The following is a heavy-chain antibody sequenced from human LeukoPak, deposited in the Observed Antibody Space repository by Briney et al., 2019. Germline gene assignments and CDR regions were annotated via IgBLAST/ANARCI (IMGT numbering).Heavy chain of an antibody. J-gene: IGHJ4*02. Sequence: KPSETLSLTYAVSGYSISSGYYWGWIRQPPGKGLEWIGSIYHSGSTYYNPSLKSRVTISVDTSKNQFSLKLSSVTAADTAVYYCARGEQQLAIDYWGQGTLVTVSS. CDR3: ARGEQQLAIDY. CDR1: GYSISSGYY. V-gene: IGHV4-38-2*01. D-gene: IGHD6-13*01. CDR2: IYHSGST.